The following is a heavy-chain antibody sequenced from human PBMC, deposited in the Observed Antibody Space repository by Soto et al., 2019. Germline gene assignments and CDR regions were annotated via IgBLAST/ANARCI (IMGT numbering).Heavy chain of an antibody. Sequence: GGSLRLSCAASGFTFSSYAMHWVRQAPGKGLEWVAVISYDGSNKYYADSVKGRFTISRDNSKNTLYLQMNSLRAEDTAVYYCARDKYCISTSCYPWFDPWGQGTLVTVSS. J-gene: IGHJ5*02. V-gene: IGHV3-30*04. D-gene: IGHD2-2*01. CDR1: GFTFSSYA. CDR3: ARDKYCISTSCYPWFDP. CDR2: ISYDGSNK.